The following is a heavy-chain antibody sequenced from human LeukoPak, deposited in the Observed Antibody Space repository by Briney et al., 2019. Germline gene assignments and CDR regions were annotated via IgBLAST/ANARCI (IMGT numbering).Heavy chain of an antibody. Sequence: SETLSLTCTVSGGSISSYYWSWIRQPPGKGLEWIGYIYNSGSTNYNPSLKSRVTISVDTSKNQFSLKLSSVTAADTAVYYCARISIGAADAFDIWGQGTMVTVSS. CDR1: GGSISSYY. V-gene: IGHV4-59*08. CDR3: ARISIGAADAFDI. J-gene: IGHJ3*02. D-gene: IGHD6-13*01. CDR2: IYNSGST.